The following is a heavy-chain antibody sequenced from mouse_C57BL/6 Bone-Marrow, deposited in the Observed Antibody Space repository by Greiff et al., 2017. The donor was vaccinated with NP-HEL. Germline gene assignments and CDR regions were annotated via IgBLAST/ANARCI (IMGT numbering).Heavy chain of an antibody. V-gene: IGHV1-81*01. J-gene: IGHJ3*01. Sequence: VQLQQSGAELARPGASVKLSCKASGYTFTRYGISWVKQRPGQGLEWIGEIYPRSGNTYYNEKFKGKATLTADKSSSTAYMELRRLTSEDSAVYFCASEARQPFAYWGQGTLVTVSA. D-gene: IGHD3-2*01. CDR2: IYPRSGNT. CDR3: ASEARQPFAY. CDR1: GYTFTRYG.